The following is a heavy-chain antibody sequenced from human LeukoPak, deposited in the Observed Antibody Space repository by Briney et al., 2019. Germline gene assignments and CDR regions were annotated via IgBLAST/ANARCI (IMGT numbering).Heavy chain of an antibody. Sequence: GGSLRLSCAASGFTFSHYAMSWVRQAPGKGLEWVSGISGSGANTYYADSVKGRFTVSRDNSKSTLYLQMSSLRAEDTALYYCAKSSEYNNYGIDYWGQGTLVTVSS. CDR3: AKSSEYNNYGIDY. CDR2: ISGSGANT. J-gene: IGHJ4*02. D-gene: IGHD4-11*01. CDR1: GFTFSHYA. V-gene: IGHV3-23*01.